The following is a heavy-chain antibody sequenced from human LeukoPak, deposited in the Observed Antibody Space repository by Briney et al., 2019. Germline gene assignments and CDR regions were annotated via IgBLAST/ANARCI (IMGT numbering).Heavy chain of an antibody. CDR1: GFTFSSYA. CDR3: AKRNPFYFDY. J-gene: IGHJ4*02. Sequence: PGGSLRLSCAASGFTFSSYAMSWVRQAPGRGLEWVSAIVGSGGSTYYADSVKGRFTILRDNSKNTLYLQMNSLRAEDTAVYYCAKRNPFYFDYWGQGTLVTVSS. D-gene: IGHD1-14*01. V-gene: IGHV3-23*01. CDR2: IVGSGGST.